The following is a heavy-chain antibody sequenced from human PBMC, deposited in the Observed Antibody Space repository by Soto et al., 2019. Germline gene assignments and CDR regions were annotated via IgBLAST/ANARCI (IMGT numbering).Heavy chain of an antibody. CDR1: GFNFSSYA. Sequence: GGSLRLSCATSGFNFSSYAISWVRPAPGKGLEWVSAISGSGGSTYYADSVKGRFTISRDNSKNTLYLQMNSLRAEDTAVYYCAKEGVYYDSSGYSWGQGTLVTVS. CDR2: ISGSGGST. J-gene: IGHJ5*02. CDR3: AKEGVYYDSSGYS. V-gene: IGHV3-23*01. D-gene: IGHD3-22*01.